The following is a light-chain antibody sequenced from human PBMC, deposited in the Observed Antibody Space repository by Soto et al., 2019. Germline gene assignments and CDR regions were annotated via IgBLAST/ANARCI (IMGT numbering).Light chain of an antibody. CDR2: DAS. V-gene: IGKV4-1*01. CDR1: QIVLYSSNNKNY. J-gene: IGKJ4*01. CDR3: LQHNSYPLT. Sequence: DIVMTQSPDSLAVSLGERATIHCKSSQIVLYSSNNKNYLAWYQQKLGKAPKLLIYDASNLETGVPSRFSGSGSGTEFTLTISSLQPEDFATYYCLQHNSYPLTFGGGTKVDIK.